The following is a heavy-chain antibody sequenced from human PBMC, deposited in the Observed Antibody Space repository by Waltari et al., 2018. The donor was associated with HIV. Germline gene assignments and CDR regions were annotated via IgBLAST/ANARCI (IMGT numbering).Heavy chain of an antibody. CDR2: IYSGGGT. CDR3: ARGVCLDGYHWFFDL. J-gene: IGHJ2*01. CDR1: GSTVSSHT. Sequence: EVQVVESGGGLVQPGGYLRLAGAAPGSTVSSHTMIWVRQAPGKGLEWVSVIYSGGGTHYADSVKGRFTISRDNSKNTLYLQMNSLRDEDTAVYHCARGVCLDGYHWFFDLWGRGSLVTVSS. D-gene: IGHD5-18*01. V-gene: IGHV3-66*02.